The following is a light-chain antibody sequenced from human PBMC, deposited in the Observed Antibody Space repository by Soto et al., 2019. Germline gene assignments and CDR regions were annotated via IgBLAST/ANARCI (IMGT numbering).Light chain of an antibody. CDR1: QSVSSSY. Sequence: EIVLTQSPGTLSLSQGERATLSCRASQSVSSSYLAWYQQKPGQAPRLLIYGASSRATGIPDRFSGSGSGTDFTLAISRLEPEDFALYYCQHYGSSRGEITFGQGTRLEIQ. CDR2: GAS. V-gene: IGKV3-20*01. J-gene: IGKJ5*01. CDR3: QHYGSSRGEIT.